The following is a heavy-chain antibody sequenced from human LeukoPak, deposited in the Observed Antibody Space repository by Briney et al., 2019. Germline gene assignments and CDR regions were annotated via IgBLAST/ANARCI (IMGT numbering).Heavy chain of an antibody. CDR2: ISTSSSII. CDR3: ARDYIYAFDI. V-gene: IGHV3-48*02. CDR1: GFTFSSYR. Sequence: GGSLRLSCAASGFTFSSYRMNWVRQAPGKGLEWVSHISTSSSIIYYADSVEGRFTISRDNAKNSLYLQMNSLRDEDTAVYYCARDYIYAFDIWGQGKMVTLSS. D-gene: IGHD2-21*01. J-gene: IGHJ3*02.